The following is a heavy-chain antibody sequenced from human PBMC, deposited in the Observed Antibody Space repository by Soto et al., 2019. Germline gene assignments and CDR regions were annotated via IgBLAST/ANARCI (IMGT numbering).Heavy chain of an antibody. CDR2: ISYDGTYK. Sequence: GGSLRLSCAASGFTFNDFAMHWVRQAPGKGLEWVALISYDGTYKYYADSVKGRFTIPRDNAKNSLYLQMNSLRAEDTAVYYCARDGIVVDQYGMDVWGQGTTVTVSS. CDR1: GFTFNDFA. CDR3: ARDGIVVDQYGMDV. D-gene: IGHD2-15*01. J-gene: IGHJ6*02. V-gene: IGHV3-30*04.